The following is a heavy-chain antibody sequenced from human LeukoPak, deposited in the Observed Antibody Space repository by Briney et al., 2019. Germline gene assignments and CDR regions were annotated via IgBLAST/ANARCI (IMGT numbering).Heavy chain of an antibody. CDR1: GYTFTSYY. D-gene: IGHD2-2*02. CDR3: ARKGRYCSSTSCYTDTGMDV. CDR2: INPSGGST. V-gene: IGHV1-46*01. J-gene: IGHJ6*02. Sequence: ASVKVSCKASGYTFTSYYMHWVRQAPGQGLEWMVIINPSGGSTSYAQKFQGRVTMTRDTSTSTVYMELSSLRSEDTAVYYCARKGRYCSSTSCYTDTGMDVWGQGTTVTVSS.